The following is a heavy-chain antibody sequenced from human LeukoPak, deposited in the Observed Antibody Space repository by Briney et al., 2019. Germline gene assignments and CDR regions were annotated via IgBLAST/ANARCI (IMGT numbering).Heavy chain of an antibody. CDR2: ISSSGTTK. CDR3: ARDIKGYDSNSYYYYYMDV. J-gene: IGHJ6*03. Sequence: GGSLRLSCAASGFTFSDYYMSWIRQAPGKGLQWISYISSSGTTKYYADSVKGRFTISRDTAKNSLYLQMNSLRAEDTAVYYCARDIKGYDSNSYYYYYMDVWGKGTTVTVSS. D-gene: IGHD5-12*01. CDR1: GFTFSDYY. V-gene: IGHV3-11*04.